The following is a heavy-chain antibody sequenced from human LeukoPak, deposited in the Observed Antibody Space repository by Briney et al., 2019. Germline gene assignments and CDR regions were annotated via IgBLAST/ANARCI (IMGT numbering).Heavy chain of an antibody. CDR3: ARPRGYGAGYMDV. J-gene: IGHJ6*03. V-gene: IGHV5-51*01. CDR2: VLPGDSDA. D-gene: IGHD5-12*01. CDR1: GYRITDNW. Sequence: GESLKISCKGSGYRITDNWIAWVRQKPGKALEWMGIVLPGDSDARYSPSVQGQVTFSADKSINTAYMQWSSLKASDTATYYCARPRGYGAGYMDVWGKGTTVIVSS.